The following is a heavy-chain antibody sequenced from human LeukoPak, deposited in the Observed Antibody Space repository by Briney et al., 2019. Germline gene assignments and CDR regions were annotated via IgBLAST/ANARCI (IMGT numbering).Heavy chain of an antibody. CDR3: ATGSNWYFDY. V-gene: IGHV3-23*01. D-gene: IGHD6-13*01. CDR2: ISGSGGST. Sequence: GESLRLSCAASGFTFSSYGMSWVRQAPGKGLEWVSAISGSGGSTYYADSVKGRFTISRDNSKNTLYLQMNSLRAEDTAVYYCATGSNWYFDYWGQGTLVTVSS. J-gene: IGHJ4*02. CDR1: GFTFSSYG.